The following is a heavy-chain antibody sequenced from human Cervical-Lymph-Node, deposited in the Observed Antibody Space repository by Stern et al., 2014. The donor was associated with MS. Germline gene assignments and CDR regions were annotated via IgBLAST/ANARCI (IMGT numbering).Heavy chain of an antibody. CDR3: ARDTSSPERSDW. Sequence: EVQLVESGGGVIQPGGSLRLSCTASGFTVSRDYMTWVRQAPGKGLEWVSLITNVGSTFCTDSVKVRVAISRDDSKNTVYLHMTSLRAEDTAMNYCARDTSSPERSDWWGQGTLVTVSS. D-gene: IGHD1-1*01. CDR1: GFTVSRDY. J-gene: IGHJ4*02. CDR2: ITNVGST. V-gene: IGHV3-53*01.